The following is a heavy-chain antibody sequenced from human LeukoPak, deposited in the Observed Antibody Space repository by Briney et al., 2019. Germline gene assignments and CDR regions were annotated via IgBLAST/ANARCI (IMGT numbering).Heavy chain of an antibody. Sequence: SGGSLRLSCAASGFTFSSYAMHWVHQAPGKGLEWVAVISYDGSNKYYADSVKGRFTISRDNSKNTLYLQMNSLRAEDTAVYYCARDPSDFWSGYPYYFDYWGQGTLVTVSS. CDR3: ARDPSDFWSGYPYYFDY. CDR1: GFTFSSYA. CDR2: ISYDGSNK. D-gene: IGHD3-3*01. V-gene: IGHV3-30-3*01. J-gene: IGHJ4*02.